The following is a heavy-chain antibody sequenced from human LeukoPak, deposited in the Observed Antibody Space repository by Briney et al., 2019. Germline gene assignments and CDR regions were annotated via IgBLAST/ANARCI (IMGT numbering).Heavy chain of an antibody. CDR2: IIPIFGTA. CDR3: ARDLEVGATRGYFDY. V-gene: IGHV1-69*01. Sequence: EASVKVSCKASGGTFSSYAISWVRQAPGQGLEWMGGIIPIFGTANYAQKFQGRVTITADESTSTAYMELRSLRSDDTAVYYCARDLEVGATRGYFDYWGQGTLVTVSS. D-gene: IGHD1-26*01. J-gene: IGHJ4*02. CDR1: GGTFSSYA.